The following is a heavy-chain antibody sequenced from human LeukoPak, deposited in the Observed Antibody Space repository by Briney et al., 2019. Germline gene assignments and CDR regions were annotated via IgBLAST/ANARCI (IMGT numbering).Heavy chain of an antibody. V-gene: IGHV4-34*01. CDR1: GGSFSGYY. CDR3: ARGRNYYDSSGYYRSRIMDY. CDR2: INHSGST. Sequence: SETLSLTCAVYGGSFSGYYWSWIRQPPGKGLEWIGEINHSGSTNYNPSLKSRVTISVDTSKNQFPLKLSSVTAADTAVYYCARGRNYYDSSGYYRSRIMDYWGQGTLVTVSS. D-gene: IGHD3-22*01. J-gene: IGHJ4*02.